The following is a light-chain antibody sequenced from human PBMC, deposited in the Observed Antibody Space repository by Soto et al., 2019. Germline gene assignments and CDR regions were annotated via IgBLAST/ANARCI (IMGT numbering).Light chain of an antibody. J-gene: IGKJ4*01. CDR2: GAS. Sequence: EIVMTQSPATLSVSPGERATLSCRASQSVSGNLAWYQQRPGQAPRLLIYGASTRATGIPARFSGSGSGTEFTLTISSLQSEDFAFYYCQQYNNWPPLTFGGGTKVEIK. CDR3: QQYNNWPPLT. V-gene: IGKV3-15*01. CDR1: QSVSGN.